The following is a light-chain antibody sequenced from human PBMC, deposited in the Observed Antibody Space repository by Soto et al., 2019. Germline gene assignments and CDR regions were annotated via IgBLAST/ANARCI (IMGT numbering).Light chain of an antibody. CDR3: SSYAGSNNLM. CDR2: EVS. J-gene: IGLJ3*02. CDR1: SSDVGGYNY. Sequence: QSALTQPPSASGSPGQSVTISCTGTSSDVGGYNYVSWYQQHPGKAPKLMISEVSKRPSGVPDHFSGSKSGNTASLTVSGLQAEDEADYYCSSYAGSNNLMFGGGTKLTVL. V-gene: IGLV2-8*01.